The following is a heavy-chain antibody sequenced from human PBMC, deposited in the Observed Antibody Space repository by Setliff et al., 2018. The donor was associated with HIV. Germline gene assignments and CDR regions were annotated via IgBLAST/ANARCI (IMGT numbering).Heavy chain of an antibody. D-gene: IGHD5-12*01. CDR1: GGSISSHC. V-gene: IGHV4-59*11. J-gene: IGHJ6*02. Sequence: PSETLSLTCTVSGGSISSHCWSWIRQSPGKALEWIGYIYASGSIIYNPSLKSRVTMSVDTSKNHFSLKLSSVTAADTAVYYCARGDGYRGNDAYYDTGLDVWGQGITVTVSS. CDR2: IYASGSI. CDR3: ARGDGYRGNDAYYDTGLDV.